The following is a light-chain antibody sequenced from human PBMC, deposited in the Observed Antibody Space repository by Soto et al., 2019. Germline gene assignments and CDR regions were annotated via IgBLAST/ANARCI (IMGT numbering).Light chain of an antibody. Sequence: QSVLTQPPSVSAAPGQKVTISCSGSSSNIGGNSVSWYQQLPGTAPKLLIYDDNKRPSGIPDRFSGSKSGTSATLGISGLQAEDEADYYCSSYTSSTFYVFGTGTKVTVL. CDR1: SSNIGGNS. CDR2: DDN. V-gene: IGLV1-51*01. J-gene: IGLJ1*01. CDR3: SSYTSSTFYV.